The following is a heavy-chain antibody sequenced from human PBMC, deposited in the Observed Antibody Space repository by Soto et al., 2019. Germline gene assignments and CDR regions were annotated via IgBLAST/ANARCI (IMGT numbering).Heavy chain of an antibody. CDR3: ARVPAWYSSSWYVWFDP. J-gene: IGHJ5*02. CDR1: GYTFTSYG. V-gene: IGHV1-18*01. CDR2: ISAYNGNT. Sequence: ASVKVSCKASGYTFTSYGISWVRQAPGQGLEWMGWISAYNGNTNYAQKLQGRVTMTTDTSTSTAYMELRSLRSDDTAVYYCARVPAWYSSSWYVWFDPRGQGTLVTVS. D-gene: IGHD6-13*01.